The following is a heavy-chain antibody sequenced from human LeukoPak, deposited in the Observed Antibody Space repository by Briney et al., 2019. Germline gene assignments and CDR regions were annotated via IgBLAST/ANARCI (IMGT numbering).Heavy chain of an antibody. V-gene: IGHV3-9*01. Sequence: PGGSLRLSCAASGFTFDDYAMHWVRQAPGKGLEWVSGISWNSGSIGYADSVKGRFTIPRDNAKNSLYLQMNSLRAEDTALYYCAKDIGSGSYRRGLDYWGQGTLVTVSS. D-gene: IGHD1-26*01. CDR2: ISWNSGSI. CDR3: AKDIGSGSYRRGLDY. CDR1: GFTFDDYA. J-gene: IGHJ4*02.